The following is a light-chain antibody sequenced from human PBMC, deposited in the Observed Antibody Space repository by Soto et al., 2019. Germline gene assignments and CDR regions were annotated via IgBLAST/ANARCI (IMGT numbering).Light chain of an antibody. J-gene: IGLJ3*02. CDR3: QSYESSLSGWV. Sequence: QSVLTQPPSVSGAPGQRVTISCTGSSSNIGAGYDVHWYQQLPGTAPKLLIYGNSNRPSGVPDRFSGSKSGTSASLPITGLQAEDEADYYCQSYESSLSGWVFGGGTKVTVL. V-gene: IGLV1-40*01. CDR1: SSNIGAGYD. CDR2: GNS.